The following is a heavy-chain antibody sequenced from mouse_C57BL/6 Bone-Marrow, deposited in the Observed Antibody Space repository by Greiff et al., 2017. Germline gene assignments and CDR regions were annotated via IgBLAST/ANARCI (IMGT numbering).Heavy chain of an antibody. CDR1: GFTFSDYG. J-gene: IGHJ3*01. CDR3: ARHDYDLSAWFAY. D-gene: IGHD2-4*01. Sequence: EVKVEESGGGLVKPGGSLKLSCAASGFTFSDYGMHWVRQAPEKGLEWVAYISSGSSTIYYADTVKGRFTISRDNAENTLFLQMTSLRSEDTAMYYCARHDYDLSAWFAYWGQGTLVTVSA. V-gene: IGHV5-17*01. CDR2: ISSGSSTI.